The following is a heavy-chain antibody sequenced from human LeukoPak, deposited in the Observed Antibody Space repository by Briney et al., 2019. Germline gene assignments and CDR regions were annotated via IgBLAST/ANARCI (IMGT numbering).Heavy chain of an antibody. V-gene: IGHV3-23*01. CDR3: ARDLGVRVGATVVLGERYFDY. J-gene: IGHJ4*02. D-gene: IGHD1-26*01. CDR1: GFTFSNYA. CDR2: LSGSAGDT. Sequence: PGGSLRLSCVASGFTFSNYAMSWVRQAPGKGLEWVSSLSGSAGDTFYADSVKGRFTISRDNSKNTLYLQMNSLRAEDTAVYYCARDLGVRVGATVVLGERYFDYWGQGTLVTVTS.